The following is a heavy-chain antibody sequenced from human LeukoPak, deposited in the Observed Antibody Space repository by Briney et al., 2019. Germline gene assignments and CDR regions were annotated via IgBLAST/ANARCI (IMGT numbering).Heavy chain of an antibody. D-gene: IGHD4-17*01. J-gene: IGHJ4*02. CDR1: TXXSXA. Sequence: TXXSXAISWVRQAPGQGGEWMGRIIHIFGTANYAQKLQGRVTITTEETTRTAYMELSRLRDEDTAVYYCESFDYGDYVNYDWGQGTLVTVSS. CDR2: IIHIFGTA. CDR3: ESFDYGDYVNYD. V-gene: IGHV1-69*05.